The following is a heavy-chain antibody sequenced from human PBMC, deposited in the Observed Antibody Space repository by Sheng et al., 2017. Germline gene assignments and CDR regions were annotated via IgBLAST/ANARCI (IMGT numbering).Heavy chain of an antibody. J-gene: IGHJ4*02. Sequence: QVQLVESGGGVVQPGRSLRLSCAASGFTFSSYAMHWVRQAPGKGLEWVAVISYDGSNKYYADSVKGRFTISRDNSKNTLYLQMNSLRAEDTAVYYCARGSGPKALDYVGPGNPGHRLL. CDR2: ISYDGSNK. CDR1: GFTFSSYA. CDR3: ARGSGPKALDY. V-gene: IGHV3-30*04. D-gene: IGHD3-3*01.